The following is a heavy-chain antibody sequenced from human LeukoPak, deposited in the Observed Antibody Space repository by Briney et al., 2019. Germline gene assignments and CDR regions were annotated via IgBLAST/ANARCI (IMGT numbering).Heavy chain of an antibody. V-gene: IGHV3-53*01. CDR2: LYSDGNT. J-gene: IGHJ4*02. Sequence: GGSLRLFCAASGFTVITNDMTWVRQAPGKGREGVSVLYSDGNTKYADSVQGRFTISRGNSKNTLYLEMNSLSPDDTAVYYCARGVEPLAANTLAYWGQGTLVTVSS. CDR1: GFTVITND. CDR3: ARGVEPLAANTLAY. D-gene: IGHD1-14*01.